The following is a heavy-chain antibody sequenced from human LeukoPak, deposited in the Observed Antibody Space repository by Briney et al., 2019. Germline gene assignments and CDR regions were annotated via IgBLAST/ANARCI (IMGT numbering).Heavy chain of an antibody. J-gene: IGHJ1*01. CDR3: ARGAARGNRYFQH. V-gene: IGHV4-34*01. D-gene: IGHD3-16*01. CDR1: GGSFSGYY. CDR2: INHSGST. Sequence: PSETLSLTCAVYGGSFSGYYWSWIRQPPGKGPEWIGEINHSGSTNYNPSLKSRVTISVDTSKNQFSLKLSSVTAADTAVYYCARGAARGNRYFQHWGQGTLVTVSS.